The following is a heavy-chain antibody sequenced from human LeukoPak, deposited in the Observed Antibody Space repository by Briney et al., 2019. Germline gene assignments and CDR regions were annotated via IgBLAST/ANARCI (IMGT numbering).Heavy chain of an antibody. J-gene: IGHJ3*02. CDR2: INSDGSST. CDR3: ATRDDYYDSSGAFDI. CDR1: GFTFSSYW. Sequence: GGSLRLSCAASGFTFSSYWMHWVRQAPGKGLVWVSRINSDGSSTSYADSVKGRFTISRDNAKNTLYLQMNSLRAEDTAVYYCATRDDYYDSSGAFDIWGQGTMVTVSS. V-gene: IGHV3-74*01. D-gene: IGHD3-22*01.